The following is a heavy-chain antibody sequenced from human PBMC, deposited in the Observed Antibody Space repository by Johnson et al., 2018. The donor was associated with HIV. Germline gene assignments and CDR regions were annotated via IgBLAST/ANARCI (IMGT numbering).Heavy chain of an antibody. V-gene: IGHV3-66*01. D-gene: IGHD3-22*01. Sequence: VQLVESGGGLVQPGGSLRLSCAVSGYSVTGYNMNWVRQAPVKGLEWVSVIYTGSDSTSYTDSVKDRFTISRDSSKNAVYLQMNSLKTEDTAVYYCATQGSSGAFEIGGQGTMLTVSS. CDR1: GYSVTGYN. CDR3: ATQGSSGAFEI. J-gene: IGHJ3*02. CDR2: IYTGSDST.